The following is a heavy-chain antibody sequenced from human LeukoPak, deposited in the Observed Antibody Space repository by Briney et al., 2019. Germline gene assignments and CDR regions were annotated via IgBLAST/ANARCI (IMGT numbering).Heavy chain of an antibody. J-gene: IGHJ4*02. CDR3: ARHGDSSSWPLDY. Sequence: SETLSLTCAVSGGSISSSNWWSWVRQPPGKGLEWIGEIYHSGSTNYNPSLKSRVTISVDKSKNQFSLKLSSVTAADTAVYYCARHGDSSSWPLDYWGQGTLVTVSS. CDR2: IYHSGST. CDR1: GGSISSSNW. D-gene: IGHD6-13*01. V-gene: IGHV4-4*02.